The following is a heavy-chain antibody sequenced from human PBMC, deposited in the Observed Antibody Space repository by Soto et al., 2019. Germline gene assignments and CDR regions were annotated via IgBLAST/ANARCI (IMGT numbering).Heavy chain of an antibody. V-gene: IGHV3-74*01. J-gene: IGHJ5*02. D-gene: IGHD4-4*01. CDR1: GFTFSSYW. CDR3: ARAAVTTGNWFDP. Sequence: GGSLRLSCAASGFTFSSYWMHWVRQAPGKGLVWVSRINTDGTTTTHADSVKGRFTISRDNAKNTLYLQMNSLRAEDTAVYYCARAAVTTGNWFDPWGQGTLVTVSS. CDR2: INTDGTTT.